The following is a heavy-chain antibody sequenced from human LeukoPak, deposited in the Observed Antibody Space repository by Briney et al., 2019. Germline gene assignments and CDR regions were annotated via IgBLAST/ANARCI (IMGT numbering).Heavy chain of an antibody. CDR3: ARDWGKSHSRHYYYYMDV. Sequence: SETLSLTCTVSGDSVSRYYWSWIRQSAGKGLEWIGRIYSIGSSHYNPSFKGRVSMSLDTSKNQVSLSLPSVTAADTAVYYCARDWGKSHSRHYYYYMDVWGKGTAVTVSS. CDR2: IYSIGSS. CDR1: GDSVSRYY. J-gene: IGHJ6*03. V-gene: IGHV4-4*07. D-gene: IGHD3-16*01.